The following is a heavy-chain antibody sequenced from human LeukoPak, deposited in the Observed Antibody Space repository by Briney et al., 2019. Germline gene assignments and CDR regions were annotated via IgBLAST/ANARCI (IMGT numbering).Heavy chain of an antibody. Sequence: GGSLRLSCAASGFTFSSYEMNWVRQAPGKRLEWVSYISSSGSTIYYADSVKGRFTISRDNAKNSLYLQMNSLRAEDTAVYYCATQYSSDSFDYWGQGTLVTVSS. D-gene: IGHD6-19*01. V-gene: IGHV3-48*03. CDR1: GFTFSSYE. CDR2: ISSSGSTI. J-gene: IGHJ4*02. CDR3: ATQYSSDSFDY.